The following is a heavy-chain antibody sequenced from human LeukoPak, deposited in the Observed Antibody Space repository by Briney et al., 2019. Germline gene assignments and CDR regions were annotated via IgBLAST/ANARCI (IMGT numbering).Heavy chain of an antibody. CDR1: GGSFSGYY. V-gene: IGHV4-34*01. J-gene: IGHJ4*02. D-gene: IGHD3-3*01. CDR3: ARGLTILDY. CDR2: INHSGCT. Sequence: PSETLSLTCAVYGGSFSGYYWSWIRQPPGKGLEWIGEINHSGCTNYNPSLKSRVTISVDTSKNQFSLKLSSVTAADTAVYYCARGLTILDYWGQGTLVTVSS.